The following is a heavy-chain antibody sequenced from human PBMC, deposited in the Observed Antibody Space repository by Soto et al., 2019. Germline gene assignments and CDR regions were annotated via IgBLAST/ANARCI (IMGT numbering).Heavy chain of an antibody. V-gene: IGHV3-30*18. CDR2: ISHDGNNK. Sequence: PGGSLRLSCAASGFIFSSYGMLWVRQAPGKGLEWVAVISHDGNNKYYVDSVKGRFTISRDNSKDTLFLQMNSLRAEDTAVYYCVKDVAHLSPNYFYGMDVWGQGTTVTVSS. CDR3: VKDVAHLSPNYFYGMDV. CDR1: GFIFSSYG. D-gene: IGHD2-21*01. J-gene: IGHJ6*02.